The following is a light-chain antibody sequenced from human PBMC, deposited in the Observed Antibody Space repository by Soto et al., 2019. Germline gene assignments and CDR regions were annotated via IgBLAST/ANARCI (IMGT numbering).Light chain of an antibody. J-gene: IGLJ1*01. Sequence: QSVLAQPASVSGSPGQLITISCTGTSSDVGRYNYVSWFQQHPGKAPKLMIFDVSNWPSGVSDRFSGSKSGNTASLTISGLQAEDEADYYCSSFTSSSTFVFGTGTKLTVL. CDR3: SSFTSSSTFV. CDR1: SSDVGRYNY. V-gene: IGLV2-14*01. CDR2: DVS.